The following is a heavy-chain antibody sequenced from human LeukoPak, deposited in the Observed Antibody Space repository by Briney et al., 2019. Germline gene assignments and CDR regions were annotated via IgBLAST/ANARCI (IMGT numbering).Heavy chain of an antibody. CDR3: ASARWSPYYYYYYMDV. Sequence: ASVKVSCKASGYTFTSYYMHWVRQAPGQGLEWMGIINPSGGSTSYAQKFQGRVTVTRDMSTSTVYMELSSLRSEDTAVYYCASARWSPYYYYYYMDVWGKGPRSPSP. CDR2: INPSGGST. V-gene: IGHV1-46*01. D-gene: IGHD4-23*01. CDR1: GYTFTSYY. J-gene: IGHJ6*03.